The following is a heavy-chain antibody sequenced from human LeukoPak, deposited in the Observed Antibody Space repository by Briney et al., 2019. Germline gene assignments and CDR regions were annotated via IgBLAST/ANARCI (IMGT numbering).Heavy chain of an antibody. D-gene: IGHD2-2*01. V-gene: IGHV3-48*01. CDR2: ISSSSSTI. CDR1: GFTFSSYS. J-gene: IGHJ4*02. Sequence: PGGSLRLSCAASGFTFSSYSMNWVRRAPGKGLEWVSYISSSSSTIYYADSVKGRFTISRDNAKNSLYLQMNSLRAEDTAVYYCAAGYCSSTSCYHPDYWGQGTLVTVSS. CDR3: AAGYCSSTSCYHPDY.